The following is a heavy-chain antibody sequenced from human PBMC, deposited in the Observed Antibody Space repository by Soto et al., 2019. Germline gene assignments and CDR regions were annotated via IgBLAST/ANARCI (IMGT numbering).Heavy chain of an antibody. V-gene: IGHV1-69*02. CDR1: GGTFSSYT. D-gene: IGHD6-19*01. CDR3: ASIAVALDY. Sequence: QVQLVQSGAAVKKPGSSVKCSCKASGGTFSSYTISWVRQAPGQGLEWMGRINPILGIAKYAKKCQGRVTITADKSTSKAYMELSSLRSEDTAVYYCASIAVALDYWGQGTLVTVSS. J-gene: IGHJ4*02. CDR2: INPILGIA.